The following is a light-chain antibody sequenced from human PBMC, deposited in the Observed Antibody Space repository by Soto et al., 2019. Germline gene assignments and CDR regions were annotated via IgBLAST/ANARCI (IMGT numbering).Light chain of an antibody. Sequence: MTQSPSTLSASIGDRATISCRASHKGSSSLAWYQQKPRQAPTHLIYGASTRVTGMPARFSGSGSGTELTLTIISRQSEDYSVYYCQQYNNRHRTFGQGTKVDIK. V-gene: IGKV3-15*01. CDR1: HKGSSS. J-gene: IGKJ1*01. CDR2: GAS. CDR3: QQYNNRHRT.